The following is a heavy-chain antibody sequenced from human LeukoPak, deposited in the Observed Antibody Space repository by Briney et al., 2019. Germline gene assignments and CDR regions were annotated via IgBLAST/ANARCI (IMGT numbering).Heavy chain of an antibody. D-gene: IGHD1-26*01. V-gene: IGHV4-59*01. J-gene: IGHJ4*02. CDR1: GGAISNYY. CDR2: IYYNGNS. Sequence: PSETLSLTCTISGGAISNYYWNWIRQPPGKGLEWIGYIYYNGNSNYNPSLESRVTISVDTSNNQFSLKLSSVTAADTAVYYCARARRSWQLDLDYWGQGTLVTVSS. CDR3: ARARRSWQLDLDY.